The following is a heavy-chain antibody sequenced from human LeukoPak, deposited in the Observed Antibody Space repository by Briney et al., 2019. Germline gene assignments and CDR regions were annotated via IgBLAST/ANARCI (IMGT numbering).Heavy chain of an antibody. CDR3: AGHHPRNTVDF. D-gene: IGHD2/OR15-2a*01. V-gene: IGHV4-59*08. CDR1: GGSISSYY. Sequence: SETLTLTCTVSGGSISSYYWSWIRQPPGKGLEWIGYIYYSGSTNYNPSLKSRVTISVDTSKNQFSLKLSSVTAADTAVYYCAGHHPRNTVDFWGQGTLVTVSS. J-gene: IGHJ4*02. CDR2: IYYSGST.